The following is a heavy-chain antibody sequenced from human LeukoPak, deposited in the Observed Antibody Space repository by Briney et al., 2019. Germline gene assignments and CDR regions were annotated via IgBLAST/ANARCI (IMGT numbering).Heavy chain of an antibody. J-gene: IGHJ4*02. Sequence: SETLSLTCTVSGGSISSYYWSWIRQPPGKGLEWIGSIYYSGSTYYNPSLKSRVTISVDTSKNQFSLKLSSVTAADTAVYYCARHCTNGVCFWWGQGTLVTVSS. CDR2: IYYSGST. CDR3: ARHCTNGVCFW. CDR1: GGSISSYY. D-gene: IGHD2-8*01. V-gene: IGHV4-59*04.